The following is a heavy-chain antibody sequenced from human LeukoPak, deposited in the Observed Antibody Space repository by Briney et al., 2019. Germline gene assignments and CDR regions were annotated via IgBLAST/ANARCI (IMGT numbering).Heavy chain of an antibody. D-gene: IGHD2-21*02. CDR1: GFTVSSNY. CDR2: IYSGGST. J-gene: IGHJ4*02. Sequence: GGSLRLSRAASGFTVSSNYMSWVRQAPGKGLEWVSVIYSGGSTYYADSVKGRFTISRDNSKNTLYLQMNSLRAEDTAVYYCAKDPHDSYYFDYWGQGTLVTVSS. V-gene: IGHV3-66*01. CDR3: AKDPHDSYYFDY.